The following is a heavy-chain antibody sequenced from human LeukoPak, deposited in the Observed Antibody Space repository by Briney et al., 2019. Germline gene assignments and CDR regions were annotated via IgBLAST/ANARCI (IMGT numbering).Heavy chain of an antibody. D-gene: IGHD3-9*01. CDR2: IYYSGST. CDR1: GGSISSSSYY. J-gene: IGHJ6*02. V-gene: IGHV4-39*02. CDR3: AREGRVRYFDWSHYYYYGMDV. Sequence: SETLSLTCTVSGGSISSSSYYWGWIRPPPGKGLEWIGSIYYSGSTYYNPSLKSRVTISVDTSKNQFSLKLSSVTAADTAVYYCAREGRVRYFDWSHYYYYGMDVWGQGTTVTVSS.